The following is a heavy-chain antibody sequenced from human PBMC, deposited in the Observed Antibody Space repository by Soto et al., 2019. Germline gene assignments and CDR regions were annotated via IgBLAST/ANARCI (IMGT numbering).Heavy chain of an antibody. J-gene: IGHJ4*02. D-gene: IGHD3-3*01. CDR1: GGSISSSSYY. Sequence: SETLSLTCTVSGGSISSSSYYWGWIRQPPGKGLEWIGSIYYSGSTYYNPSLKSRVTISVDTSKNQFSLKLSSVTAADTAVYYCARKGSEPKQSYDFWSGYSYSYYFDYWGQGTLVTVSS. CDR3: ARKGSEPKQSYDFWSGYSYSYYFDY. V-gene: IGHV4-39*01. CDR2: IYYSGST.